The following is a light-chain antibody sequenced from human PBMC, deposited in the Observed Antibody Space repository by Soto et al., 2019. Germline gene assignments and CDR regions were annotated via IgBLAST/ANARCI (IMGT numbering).Light chain of an antibody. CDR2: GSS. CDR3: QQYGISPRT. Sequence: EIVLTQSPGTLSLSPGETATLSCRASQTIGRAYLAWYQQKPGQAPRLLIFGSSSRATGIPDRFSGRGSGADFTLTISRLEPEDFAVYYCQQYGISPRTFGQGTKVDIK. CDR1: QTIGRAY. J-gene: IGKJ1*01. V-gene: IGKV3-20*01.